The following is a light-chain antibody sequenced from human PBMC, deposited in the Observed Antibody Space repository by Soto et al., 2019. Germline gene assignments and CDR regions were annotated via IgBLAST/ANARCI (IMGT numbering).Light chain of an antibody. J-gene: IGLJ1*01. V-gene: IGLV1-44*01. CDR1: GSNIGSNA. CDR2: TNN. Sequence: QSDLTQPPSASGTPGQRGTITCSGNGSNIGSNAVNWYQQLPGTAPKLLIYTNNQRPSGVPDRFSGSKSGTSGSLAISGLQSEDEADYYRAAWDDSLSGYIVGTGTKVTVL. CDR3: AAWDDSLSGYI.